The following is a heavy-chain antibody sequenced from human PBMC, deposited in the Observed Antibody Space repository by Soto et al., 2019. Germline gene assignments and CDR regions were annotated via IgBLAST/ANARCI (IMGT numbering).Heavy chain of an antibody. CDR1: GYSFTYYH. Sequence: ASVKVSCQAAGYSFTYYHIHWLRQAPGQGLEWLGRINPKSGGTSTAQKFQGWVTMTTDTSISTASMELTRLTSDDTAIYYCARGDSTDCSNGVCSFFYNHDMDVWGQGTTVTVSS. CDR3: ARGDSTDCSNGVCSFFYNHDMDV. CDR2: INPKSGGT. V-gene: IGHV1-2*04. D-gene: IGHD2-8*01. J-gene: IGHJ6*02.